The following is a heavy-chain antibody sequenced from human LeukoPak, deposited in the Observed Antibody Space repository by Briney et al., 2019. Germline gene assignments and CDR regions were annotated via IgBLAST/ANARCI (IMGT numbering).Heavy chain of an antibody. V-gene: IGHV4-59*01. Sequence: SETLSLTCTVSGGSISSYYWNWIRQSPGKGLEWIGYFHHSGSSTYNPSLKSRVTVSLDTSKNQVSLKLSSVTAADTAVYFCATAFNFGLDVWGQGTTVTVSS. CDR3: ATAFNFGLDV. J-gene: IGHJ6*02. CDR2: FHHSGSS. CDR1: GGSISSYY.